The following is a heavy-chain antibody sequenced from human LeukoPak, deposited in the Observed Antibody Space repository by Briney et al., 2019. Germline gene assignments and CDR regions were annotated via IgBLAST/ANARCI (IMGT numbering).Heavy chain of an antibody. CDR3: ARGGRERGFDI. CDR2: ITTDESST. J-gene: IGHJ3*02. CDR1: GFTFCLYW. Sequence: VRSLSLSRAASGFTFCLYWMHWVRHAPGKGLVWVSRITTDESSTNYAAPVKGRFTISRDHAKNRLYLQMNILRGEDRAVYYCARGGRERGFDIWGQGTMATVPS. V-gene: IGHV3-74*01.